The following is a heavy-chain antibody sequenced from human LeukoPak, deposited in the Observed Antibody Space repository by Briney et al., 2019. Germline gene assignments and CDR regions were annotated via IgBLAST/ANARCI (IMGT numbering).Heavy chain of an antibody. D-gene: IGHD6-13*01. Sequence: GGSLRLSCAASGFTFSSYGMHWVRQAPGKGLEWVAVISYDGSNKYYADSVKGRFTISRDKSMNTLFLQMSSLRAEDTAVYYCVKVSGMYSSSWPTDIWGQGTLVTVSS. CDR1: GFTFSSYG. CDR3: VKVSGMYSSSWPTDI. J-gene: IGHJ4*02. CDR2: ISYDGSNK. V-gene: IGHV3-30*18.